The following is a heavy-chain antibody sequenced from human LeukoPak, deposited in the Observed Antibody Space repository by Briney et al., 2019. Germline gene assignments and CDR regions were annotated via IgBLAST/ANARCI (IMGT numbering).Heavy chain of an antibody. CDR3: ATGWIPLPLVY. V-gene: IGHV4-59*01. Sequence: SETLSLTCTVSGGSISSYYWSWIRQPPGKGLEWIGYIYYSGSTNYNPSLKSRVTISVDTSKNQFSLKLSSVTAADTAVYYCATGWIPLPLVYWGRGTLVTVSS. J-gene: IGHJ4*02. CDR2: IYYSGST. D-gene: IGHD5-18*01. CDR1: GGSISSYY.